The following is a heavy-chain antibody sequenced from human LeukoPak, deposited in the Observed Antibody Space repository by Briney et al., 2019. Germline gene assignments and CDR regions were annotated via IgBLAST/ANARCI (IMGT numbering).Heavy chain of an antibody. J-gene: IGHJ3*02. CDR1: GFTSSNYA. Sequence: PGGSLRLSCAASGFTSSNYAMSWVRQAPGKGLEWVSAISGSGGSTYYADSVKGRFTISRDNSKNTLYLQMNSLRAEDTAVYSCAKLYSTSYSQAFDIWGQGTMVTVSS. CDR3: AKLYSTSYSQAFDI. V-gene: IGHV3-23*01. D-gene: IGHD6-13*01. CDR2: ISGSGGST.